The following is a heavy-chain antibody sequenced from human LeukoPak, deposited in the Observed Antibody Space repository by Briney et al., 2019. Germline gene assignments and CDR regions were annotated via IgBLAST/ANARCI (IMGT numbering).Heavy chain of an antibody. CDR2: IKSKTDGGTT. V-gene: IGHV3-15*01. CDR3: TTDVHWTATTLRRFDY. CDR1: GFTFSNAW. J-gene: IGHJ4*02. D-gene: IGHD1-1*01. Sequence: GGSLRLSCAASGFTFSNAWMSWVRQAPGKGLEWVGRIKSKTDGGTTDYAAPVKSRFTISTDDSKNTLYLQMNSLKTEDTAVYYCTTDVHWTATTLRRFDYWGQGTLVTVSS.